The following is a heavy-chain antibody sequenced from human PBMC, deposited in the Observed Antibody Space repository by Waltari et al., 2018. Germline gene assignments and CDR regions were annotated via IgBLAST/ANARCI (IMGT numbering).Heavy chain of an antibody. Sequence: QLVQSGAEVNKPGPSVQVSCQVSGYTLTELSRRWVRQAPGKGLEGMGGFDPEDGETIYAQKFQGRVTMTEDTSTDTAYMELSSLRSEDTAVYYCATGWLLSYWGQGTLVTVSS. CDR2: FDPEDGET. CDR3: ATGWLLSY. J-gene: IGHJ4*02. CDR1: GYTLTELS. D-gene: IGHD5-12*01. V-gene: IGHV1-24*01.